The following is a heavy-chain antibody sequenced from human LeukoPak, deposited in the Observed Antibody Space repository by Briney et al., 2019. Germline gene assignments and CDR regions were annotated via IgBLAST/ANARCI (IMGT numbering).Heavy chain of an antibody. CDR3: ARQGGSYYDSSGYYY. CDR2: TSAYNDKT. CDR1: GYTFTTYG. D-gene: IGHD3-22*01. Sequence: GASVKVSCKASGYTFTTYGISWVRQAPGQGLEWMGWTSAYNDKTKYAQKLEGRVTMTTDTSTSTAYMEMRSLRSDDTAVYYCARQGGSYYDSSGYYYWGQGTLVTVSS. J-gene: IGHJ4*02. V-gene: IGHV1-18*01.